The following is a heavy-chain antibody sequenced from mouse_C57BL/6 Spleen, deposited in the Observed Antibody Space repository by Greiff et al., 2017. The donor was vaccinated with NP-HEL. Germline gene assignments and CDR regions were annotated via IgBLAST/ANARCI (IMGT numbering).Heavy chain of an antibody. CDR1: GYTFTSYW. CDR2: IYPGSGST. CDR3: ASHYFDY. Sequence: QVHVKQPGAELVKPGASVKMSCKASGYTFTSYWITWVKQRPGQGLEWIGDIYPGSGSTNYNEKFKSKATLTVDTSSSTAYMQLSSLTSEDSAVYYCASHYFDYWGQGTTLTVSS. J-gene: IGHJ2*01. V-gene: IGHV1-55*01.